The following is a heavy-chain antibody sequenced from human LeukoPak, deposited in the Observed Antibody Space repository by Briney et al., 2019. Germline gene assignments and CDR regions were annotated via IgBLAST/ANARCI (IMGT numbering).Heavy chain of an antibody. CDR3: AKEIDYYDSSGSGLGFDY. J-gene: IGHJ4*02. Sequence: GGSLRLSCAASGFTLSSYAMSWVRQGPGKGLEWVSAISVSGNTYHADSVKGRFTISRDNSKNTLYLQMNSLRAEDTAVYYCAKEIDYYDSSGSGLGFDYWGQGTLVTVSS. D-gene: IGHD3-22*01. CDR1: GFTLSSYA. CDR2: ISVSGNT. V-gene: IGHV3-23*01.